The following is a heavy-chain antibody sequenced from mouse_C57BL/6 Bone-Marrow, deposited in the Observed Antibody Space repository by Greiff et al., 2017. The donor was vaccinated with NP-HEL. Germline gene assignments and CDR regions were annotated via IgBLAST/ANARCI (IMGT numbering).Heavy chain of an antibody. CDR3: ARASSYFDY. V-gene: IGHV3-6*01. Sequence: ESGPGLVKPSQSLSLTCSVTGYSITSGYYWNWIRQFPGNKLEWMGYISYDGSNNYNPSLKNRISITRDTSKNQFFLKLNSVTTEDTATYYCARASSYFDYWGQGTTLTVSS. CDR2: ISYDGSN. CDR1: GYSITSGYY. J-gene: IGHJ2*01.